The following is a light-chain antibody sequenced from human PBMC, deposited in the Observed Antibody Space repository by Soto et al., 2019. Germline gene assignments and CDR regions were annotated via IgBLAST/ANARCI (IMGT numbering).Light chain of an antibody. CDR1: SSDVGAYNF. Sequence: QSALTQPASVSGSPGQSITISCTGTSSDVGAYNFVSWYQQHPGKAPKLMIYEVNNRPSGVSNRFSGSKSGNTASLTISGLQAEDEADYYCSSYTSNTVLFGGGTKVTVL. V-gene: IGLV2-14*01. CDR2: EVN. CDR3: SSYTSNTVL. J-gene: IGLJ2*01.